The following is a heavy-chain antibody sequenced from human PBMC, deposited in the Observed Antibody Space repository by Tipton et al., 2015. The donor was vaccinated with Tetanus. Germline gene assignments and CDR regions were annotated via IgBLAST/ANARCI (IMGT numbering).Heavy chain of an antibody. V-gene: IGHV5-10-1*01. CDR2: IDPSDSYT. CDR3: ARHSKSFDILTGYYSASLHFDY. D-gene: IGHD3-9*01. CDR1: GYSFTSYW. Sequence: QLVQSGAEVKKPGESLRISCKGSGYSFTSYWISWVRQMPGKGLEWMGRIDPSDSYTNYSPSFQGHVTISADKSISTAYLQWSSLKASDTAMYYCARHSKSFDILTGYYSASLHFDYWGQGTLVTVSS. J-gene: IGHJ4*02.